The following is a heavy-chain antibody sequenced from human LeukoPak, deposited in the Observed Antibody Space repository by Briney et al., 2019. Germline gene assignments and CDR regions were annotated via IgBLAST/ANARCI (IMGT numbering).Heavy chain of an antibody. D-gene: IGHD3-22*01. CDR3: ARVPSGEYYDSSGYYQHDY. CDR2: IIPIFGTA. CDR1: GGTFSSYA. V-gene: IGHV1-69*13. J-gene: IGHJ4*02. Sequence: SVKVSCKASGGTFSSYAISWVRQAPGQGLEWMGGIIPIFGTANYAQKFQGRVTITADESTSTAYMELGSLRSEDTAVYYCARVPSGEYYDSSGYYQHDYWGQGTLVTVSS.